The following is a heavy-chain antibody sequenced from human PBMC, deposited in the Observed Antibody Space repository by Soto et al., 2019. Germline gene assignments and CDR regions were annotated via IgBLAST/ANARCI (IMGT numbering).Heavy chain of an antibody. CDR2: IIPIFGTA. Sequence: VKVSCKASGGTFSSYAISWVRQAPGQGLEWMGGIIPIFGTANYAQKFQGRVTITADESTSTAYMELSSLRSEDTAVYYCATGRSERLVGYYYGTDVWGQGTTVTAP. V-gene: IGHV1-69*13. J-gene: IGHJ6*02. CDR3: ATGRSERLVGYYYGTDV. D-gene: IGHD3-3*01. CDR1: GGTFSSYA.